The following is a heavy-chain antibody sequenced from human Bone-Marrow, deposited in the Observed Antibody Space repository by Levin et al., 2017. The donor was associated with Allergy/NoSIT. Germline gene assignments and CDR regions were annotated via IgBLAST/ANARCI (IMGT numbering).Heavy chain of an antibody. D-gene: IGHD5/OR15-5a*01. CDR3: AKSLQDRADVYLSTSFSD. Sequence: GGSLRLSCAASGFTFSSYTMGWVRQAPGKGLEWVSTISHNGGRIYYADSVKGRFSISRDYSKGTLYLQMDSLGAEDTALYYCAKSLQDRADVYLSTSFSDWGQGTLVTVSS. V-gene: IGHV3-23*01. CDR2: ISHNGGRI. J-gene: IGHJ4*02. CDR1: GFTFSSYT.